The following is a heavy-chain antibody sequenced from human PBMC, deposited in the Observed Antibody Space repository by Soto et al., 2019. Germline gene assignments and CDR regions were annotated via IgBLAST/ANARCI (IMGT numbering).Heavy chain of an antibody. D-gene: IGHD3-22*01. V-gene: IGHV1-18*04. Sequence: ASVKVSCKASGYTFTSYGLSWVRQAPGQGLEWVGWISAYNGNTNYAQNLHGRVTMTTETSTSTAYMELRSLSYHDTAVYYCARVDGSSGYYEYYYYGMEVSGQGTTLTVSS. J-gene: IGHJ6*02. CDR1: GYTFTSYG. CDR2: ISAYNGNT. CDR3: ARVDGSSGYYEYYYYGMEV.